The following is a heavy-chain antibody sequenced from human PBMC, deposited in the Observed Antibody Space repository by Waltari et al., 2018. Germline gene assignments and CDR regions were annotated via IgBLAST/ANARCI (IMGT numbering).Heavy chain of an antibody. V-gene: IGHV4-31*02. D-gene: IGHD3-9*01. CDR3: TRVGIYDILTGYYRGVDY. CDR2: SYYSGST. J-gene: IGHJ4*02. Sequence: RQQPRKGLELIGYSYYSGSTYHNPYLKSRVTISVDTSKNQFSLKLSSVTAADTAVYYCTRVGIYDILTGYYRGVDYWGQGTLVTVSS.